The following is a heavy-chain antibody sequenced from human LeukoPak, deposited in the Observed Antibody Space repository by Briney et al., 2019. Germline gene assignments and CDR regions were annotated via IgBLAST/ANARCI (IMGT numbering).Heavy chain of an antibody. Sequence: GGSLRLSCAASGLTFSSYGMHWVRQAPGKGLEWVAVISYDGSNKYYADSVKGRFTISRDNSKDTLYLQMNSLRAEDTAVYYCAKGGIAQDSDYWGQGTLVTVSS. CDR3: AKGGIAQDSDY. CDR2: ISYDGSNK. CDR1: GLTFSSYG. V-gene: IGHV3-30*18. D-gene: IGHD1-26*01. J-gene: IGHJ4*02.